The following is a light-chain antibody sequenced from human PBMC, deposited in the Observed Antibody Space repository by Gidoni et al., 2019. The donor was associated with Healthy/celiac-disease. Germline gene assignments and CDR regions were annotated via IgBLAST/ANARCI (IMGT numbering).Light chain of an antibody. Sequence: SYELTHPPSVSVSPGQTASITCSGDNLGDKYACWYQQKPGQSPVLVIYQDSKRPSGIPERFSGSNSGNTATLTISGTQAMDEADYYCQAWDSSLVVFGGGTKLTVL. V-gene: IGLV3-1*01. J-gene: IGLJ2*01. CDR2: QDS. CDR1: NLGDKY. CDR3: QAWDSSLVV.